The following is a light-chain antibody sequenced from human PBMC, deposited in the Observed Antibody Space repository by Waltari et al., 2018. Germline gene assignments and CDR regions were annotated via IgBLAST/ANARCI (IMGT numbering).Light chain of an antibody. CDR3: QSYNDANVI. V-gene: IGLV6-57*01. CDR1: GASIAINY. J-gene: IGLJ2*01. Sequence: NFMLTQPHSVSGSPGQTVTISCTRSGASIAINYEPWYQQRPGSSPTVIIFDDDQIPSGVPDRFSGSNDSHSASASLTISGLQADDEADYDCQSYNDANVIFGGGTKLTVL. CDR2: DDD.